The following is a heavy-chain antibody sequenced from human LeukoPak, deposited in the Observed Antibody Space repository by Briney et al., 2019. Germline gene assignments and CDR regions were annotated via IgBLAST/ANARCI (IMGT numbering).Heavy chain of an antibody. V-gene: IGHV4-34*01. CDR1: GGSFSGYY. CDR2: INHSGST. CDR3: AREGMLPYFDWLLGSGPKRKGRNWFDP. D-gene: IGHD3-9*01. J-gene: IGHJ5*02. Sequence: PSETLSLTCAVYGGSFSGYYWSWIRQPPGKGLEWIGEINHSGSTNYNPSLKSRVTISVDTSKNQFSLKLSSVTAADTAVYYCAREGMLPYFDWLLGSGPKRKGRNWFDPWGQGTLVTVSS.